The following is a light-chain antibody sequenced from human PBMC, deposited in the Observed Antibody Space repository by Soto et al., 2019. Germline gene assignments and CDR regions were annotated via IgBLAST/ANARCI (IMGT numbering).Light chain of an antibody. J-gene: IGKJ1*01. V-gene: IGKV1-5*03. CDR1: QSISSW. CDR2: KAS. CDR3: QQYNTYWT. Sequence: DIQMTQSPSTLSASVGARVTITCRASQSISSWLAWYQQKPGKAPKLLIYKASSLESGVPSRFSGSGSGTEFTLTLSSLQPDDFATYYCQQYNTYWTFGQGTKVDIK.